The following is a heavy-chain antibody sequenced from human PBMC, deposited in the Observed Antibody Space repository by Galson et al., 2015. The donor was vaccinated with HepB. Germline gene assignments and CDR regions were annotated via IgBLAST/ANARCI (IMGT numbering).Heavy chain of an antibody. CDR1: GFTFSGSA. D-gene: IGHD6-13*01. V-gene: IGHV3-73*01. J-gene: IGHJ4*02. Sequence: SLRLSCAGSGFTFSGSAIHWVRQASGKGPEWVGRIRTKANNYATSYVPSLKGRFTISRDDSKNMAYLHMKSLKIEDTAVYYCSRLGDFSGYSSRWGQGTLVEVSS. CDR3: SRLGDFSGYSSR. CDR2: IRTKANNYAT.